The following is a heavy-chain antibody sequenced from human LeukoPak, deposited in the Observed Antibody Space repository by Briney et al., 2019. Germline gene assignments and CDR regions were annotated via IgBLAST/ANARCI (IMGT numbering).Heavy chain of an antibody. CDR1: GGSFSGYY. D-gene: IGHD1-7*01. V-gene: IGHV4-34*01. J-gene: IGHJ4*02. CDR3: ARAQLRNFDY. CDR2: TNHSGST. Sequence: SETLSLTCAVYGGSFSGYYWSWIRQPPGKGLEWIGETNHSGSTNYNPSLKSRVTISVDTSKNQFSLKLSSVTAADTAVFYCARAQLRNFDYWGQGTLVTVSS.